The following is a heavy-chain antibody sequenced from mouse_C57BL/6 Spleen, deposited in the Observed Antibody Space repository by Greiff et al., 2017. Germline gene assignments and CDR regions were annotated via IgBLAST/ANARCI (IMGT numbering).Heavy chain of an antibody. J-gene: IGHJ2*01. CDR3: ARGGFFYYYGSSYAY. D-gene: IGHD1-1*01. Sequence: QPGASVKMSCKASGYTFTSYWITWVKQRPGQGLEWIGDIYPGSGSTNYNEKFKSKATLTVDTSSSTAYMQLSSLTSEDSAVYYCARGGFFYYYGSSYAYWGQGTTLTVSS. CDR1: GYTFTSYW. V-gene: IGHV1-55*01. CDR2: IYPGSGST.